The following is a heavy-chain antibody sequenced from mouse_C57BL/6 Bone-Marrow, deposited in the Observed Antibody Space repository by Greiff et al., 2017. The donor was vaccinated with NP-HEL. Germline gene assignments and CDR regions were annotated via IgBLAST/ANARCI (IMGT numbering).Heavy chain of an antibody. D-gene: IGHD1-1*01. V-gene: IGHV7-1*01. CDR2: SRNKANDYTT. Sequence: EVKVVESGGGLVQSGRSLRLSCATSGFTFSDFYMEWVRQAPGKGLEWIAASRNKANDYTTEYSASVKGRFIVSRDTSQSIRYLQMNALRAEDTAMYYSARDAKATVVPRRPDWYFDVWGTGTTVTVSS. CDR3: ARDAKATVVPRRPDWYFDV. CDR1: GFTFSDFY. J-gene: IGHJ1*03.